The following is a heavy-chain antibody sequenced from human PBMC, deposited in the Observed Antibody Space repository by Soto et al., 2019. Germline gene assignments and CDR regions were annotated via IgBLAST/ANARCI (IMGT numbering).Heavy chain of an antibody. D-gene: IGHD3-3*01. V-gene: IGHV3-11*01. Sequence: PGGSMRLSCAASGFTFSDYYMSWIRQAPGKGLEWVSYISSSGSTIYYADSVKGRFTISRDNAKNSLYLQMNSLRAEDTAVYYCARDPPYDFPTSFDPWGQGTLVTVSS. CDR2: ISSSGSTI. CDR3: ARDPPYDFPTSFDP. J-gene: IGHJ5*02. CDR1: GFTFSDYY.